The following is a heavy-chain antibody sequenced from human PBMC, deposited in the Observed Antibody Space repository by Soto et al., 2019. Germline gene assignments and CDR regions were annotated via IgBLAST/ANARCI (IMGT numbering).Heavy chain of an antibody. CDR2: INPHDGGA. CDR3: ARAGSFGVDEYFQY. Sequence: ASVKVSCKASGYTFTDFFVHWVRQAPGQGLEWMGWINPHDGGAKYAQKFQGRVTMTWDTSISTAFTELNGLRPDDTAIYFCARAGSFGVDEYFQYWGEGSLVTVSS. CDR1: GYTFTDFF. D-gene: IGHD3-3*02. J-gene: IGHJ1*01. V-gene: IGHV1-2*02.